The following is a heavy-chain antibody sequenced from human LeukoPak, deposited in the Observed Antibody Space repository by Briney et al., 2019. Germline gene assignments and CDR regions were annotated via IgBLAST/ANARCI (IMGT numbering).Heavy chain of an antibody. CDR1: GGSISSGDYY. D-gene: IGHD1-26*01. CDR3: ARERVVGAGVDY. Sequence: PSQTLSLTCTVSGGSISSGDYYWRWIRQPPGKGLEWIGYIYYSGSTYYNPSLKSRVTISVDTSKNQFSLKLSSVTAADTAVYYCARERVVGAGVDYWGQGTLVTVSS. V-gene: IGHV4-30-4*08. J-gene: IGHJ4*02. CDR2: IYYSGST.